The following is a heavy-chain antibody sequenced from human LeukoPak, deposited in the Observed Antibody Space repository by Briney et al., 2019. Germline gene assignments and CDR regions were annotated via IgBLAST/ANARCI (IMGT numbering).Heavy chain of an antibody. CDR3: ARRVRRRGYSYGYDYYYYYMDV. V-gene: IGHV5-51*01. J-gene: IGHJ6*03. D-gene: IGHD5-18*01. CDR2: IYPGDSDT. CDR1: GYSFTSYW. Sequence: GESLKISCKGSGYSFTSYWIGWVRQMPGKGLEWMGIIYPGDSDTRYSPSFQGQVTISADRSISTAYLQWSSLKASDTAMYYCARRVRRRGYSYGYDYYYYYMDVWGKGTTVTVSS.